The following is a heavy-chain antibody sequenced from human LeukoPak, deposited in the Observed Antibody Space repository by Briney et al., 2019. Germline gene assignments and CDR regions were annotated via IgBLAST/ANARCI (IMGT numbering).Heavy chain of an antibody. V-gene: IGHV1-8*01. CDR3: ARDRWSYDPQGGFDC. CDR2: MSPNSGDT. Sequence: GASVKVSCKASGYTFTSYDFNWVRQATGQRPEWMGWMSPNSGDTGYAQKFQDRVTMTRNTSISTAYMELSSLRSDDTAVYYCARDRWSYDPQGGFDCWGQGTLVTVSS. J-gene: IGHJ4*02. CDR1: GYTFTSYD. D-gene: IGHD3-22*01.